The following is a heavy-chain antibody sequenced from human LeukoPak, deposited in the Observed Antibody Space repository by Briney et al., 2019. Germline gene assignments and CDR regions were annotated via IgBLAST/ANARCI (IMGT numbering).Heavy chain of an antibody. V-gene: IGHV3-21*01. D-gene: IGHD1-1*01. CDR1: GFTFSSYS. J-gene: IGHJ4*02. CDR2: ISSSSSYI. Sequence: GGSLRLSCAASGFTFSSYSMNWVRQAPGKVLEWVSSISSSSSYIYYADSVKGRFTISRDNAKNSLYLQMNSLRAEDTSVYYCARNTYNEALLDHGGQGTLVTVSS. CDR3: ARNTYNEALLDH.